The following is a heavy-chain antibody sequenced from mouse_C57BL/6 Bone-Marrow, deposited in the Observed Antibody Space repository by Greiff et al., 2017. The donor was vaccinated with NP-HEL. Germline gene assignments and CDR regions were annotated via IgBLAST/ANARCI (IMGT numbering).Heavy chain of an antibody. J-gene: IGHJ4*01. Sequence: EVQGVESGGGLVQPGGSMKLSCVASGFTFSNYWMNWVRQSPEKGLEWVAQIRLKSDNYATHYAESVKGRFTISRDDSKSSVYLQMNNLRAEDTVIYYCTVIYYYGSSPYYYSMDYWGQGTSVTVSS. CDR1: GFTFSNYW. V-gene: IGHV6-3*01. CDR2: IRLKSDNYAT. D-gene: IGHD1-1*01. CDR3: TVIYYYGSSPYYYSMDY.